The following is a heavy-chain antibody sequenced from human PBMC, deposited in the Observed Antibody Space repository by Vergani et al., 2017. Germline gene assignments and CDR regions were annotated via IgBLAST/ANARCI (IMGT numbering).Heavy chain of an antibody. CDR3: AGGAAPCSVGWGGRDY. Sequence: QLQLVESGGGLVKPGGSLRLSCAGSGFILDDYYINWIRQTPGKGLEWLSYISSTGSTLFYADSVEGRFTISRDNSQNSVFLQMTGLRDEDTAVYYCAGGAAPCSVGWGGRDYWGQGPLVTVTS. D-gene: IGHD3-10*01. CDR1: GFILDDYY. V-gene: IGHV3-11*04. CDR2: ISSTGSTL. J-gene: IGHJ4*02.